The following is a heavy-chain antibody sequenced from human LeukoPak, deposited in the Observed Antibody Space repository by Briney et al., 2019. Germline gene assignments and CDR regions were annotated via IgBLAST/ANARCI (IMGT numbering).Heavy chain of an antibody. CDR2: ISGSGGST. CDR1: GFTFSSYA. D-gene: IGHD3-22*01. J-gene: IGHJ4*02. CDR3: AKDGDLYYYDSIGYYRVSIFYFDY. V-gene: IGHV3-23*01. Sequence: GGSLRLSCAASGFTFSSYAMSWVRQAPGKGLEWVSAISGSGGSTYYADSVKGRFTISRDNSKNTLYLQMNSLRGEDTAVYYCAKDGDLYYYDSIGYYRVSIFYFDYWGQGTLVTVSS.